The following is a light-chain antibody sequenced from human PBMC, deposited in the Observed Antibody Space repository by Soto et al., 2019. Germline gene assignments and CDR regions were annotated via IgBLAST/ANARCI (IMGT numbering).Light chain of an antibody. J-gene: IGKJ4*01. CDR3: QQYGDCPGA. V-gene: IGKV3D-15*01. CDR1: QSVGSK. CDR2: DAS. Sequence: EIVMTQSPPTLSVSPGERATLSCRASQSVGSKLAWYQQRPGQAPRLLIYDASNRATGIPARFSGSGSGTEFSLTISSLQSEDFAVYSCQQYGDCPGAFGGGTKVEIK.